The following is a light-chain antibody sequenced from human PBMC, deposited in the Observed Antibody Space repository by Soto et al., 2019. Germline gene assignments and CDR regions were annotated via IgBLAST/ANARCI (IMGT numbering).Light chain of an antibody. CDR2: DVT. CDR3: SSYTNRRTYV. J-gene: IGLJ1*01. CDR1: SRDIGFFTY. Sequence: QSVMTQPASVSGSPGQSITISCTGTSRDIGFFTYVSWYQQFPGNAPKLILFDVTNRPSGVSNRFSASKSGNTSSLTIYGLQAEDGADYYCSSYTNRRTYVFGTGTQLTVL. V-gene: IGLV2-14*03.